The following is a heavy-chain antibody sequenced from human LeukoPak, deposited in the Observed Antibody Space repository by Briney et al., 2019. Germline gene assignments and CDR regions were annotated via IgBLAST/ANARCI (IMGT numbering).Heavy chain of an antibody. CDR3: ARQAVYGGNSVFGY. D-gene: IGHD4-23*01. Sequence: KVGESLRISCQGSGYSFATYWIAWVRQMPEKGLEWMGIIYFGDSDTRYSPSFQGQVIISADKSISTAYLQWSSLKASDTAMYYCARQAVYGGNSVFGYWGQGTLVTVSS. V-gene: IGHV5-51*01. CDR1: GYSFATYW. J-gene: IGHJ4*02. CDR2: IYFGDSDT.